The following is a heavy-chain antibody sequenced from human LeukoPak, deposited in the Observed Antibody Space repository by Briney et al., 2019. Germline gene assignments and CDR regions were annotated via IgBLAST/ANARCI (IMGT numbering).Heavy chain of an antibody. V-gene: IGHV4-59*01. Sequence: SETLSLTCTVSGGSISSYYWSWIRQPPGRGLEWIGYIYYSGSTNYNPSLKSRVTISVDTSKNQFSLKLSSVTAADTAVYYCARGRMFRYGMDVWGQGTTVTVSS. CDR1: GGSISSYY. J-gene: IGHJ6*02. CDR3: ARGRMFRYGMDV. CDR2: IYYSGST. D-gene: IGHD3-10*02.